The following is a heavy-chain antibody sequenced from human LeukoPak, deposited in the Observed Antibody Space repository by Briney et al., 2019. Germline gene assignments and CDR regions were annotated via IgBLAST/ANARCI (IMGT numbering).Heavy chain of an antibody. D-gene: IGHD3-22*01. CDR2: IYYSGST. CDR3: ARSSGYYNY. CDR1: GGSISSSSYY. J-gene: IGHJ4*02. Sequence: SETLSLTCTVSGGSISSSSYYWGWIRQPPGKGLEWIGSIYYSGSTYYNPSLKSRVTISVDTSKNQFSLKLSSVTAADTAVYYCARSSGYYNYWGQGTLVTVSS. V-gene: IGHV4-39*07.